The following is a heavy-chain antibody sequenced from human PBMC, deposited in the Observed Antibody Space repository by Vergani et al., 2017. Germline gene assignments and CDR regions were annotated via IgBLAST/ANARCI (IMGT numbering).Heavy chain of an antibody. CDR1: GFSFSSYW. D-gene: IGHD2-2*01. J-gene: IGHJ4*02. CDR3: VRGGVAASCAYFFDY. CDR2: IRQDGNEK. Sequence: EVQLVESGGDLVQPGRSLRLSCAASGFSFSSYWMSWVRQGPGTVLEWVATIRQDGNEKHFLDSVKGRFTVSRDNAEHSLLLQMNSLRDEDTARYYCVRGGVAASCAYFFDYWGQGTLVTVSS. V-gene: IGHV3-7*01.